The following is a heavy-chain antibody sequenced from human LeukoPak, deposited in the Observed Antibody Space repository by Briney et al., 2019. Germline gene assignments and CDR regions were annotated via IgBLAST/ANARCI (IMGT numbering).Heavy chain of an antibody. D-gene: IGHD3-22*01. CDR2: ISSSSSYI. CDR1: GFTFSSYS. V-gene: IGHV3-21*04. J-gene: IGHJ4*02. CDR3: AKGPSYYYDSSGYYYGY. Sequence: GGSLRLSCAASGFTFSSYSMNWVRQAPGKGLEWVSSISSSSSYIYYADSVKGRFTISRDNSKNTLYLQMNSLRAKDTAVYYCAKGPSYYYDSSGYYYGYWGQGTLVTVSS.